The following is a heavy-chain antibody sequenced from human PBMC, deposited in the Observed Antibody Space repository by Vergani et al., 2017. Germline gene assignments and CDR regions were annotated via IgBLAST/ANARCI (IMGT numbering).Heavy chain of an antibody. D-gene: IGHD3-16*01. CDR3: AKGGGGFDY. Sequence: EVPLLESGGGLVRPGGSLRLSCAASGFTFSSYAMTWVRQAPGKGLEWVSVISASSSTTYYADSVKGRFTISRDNSKKMLYLQMDSLRPEDAAVYYCAKGGGGFDYWGQGTLVTVSS. CDR1: GFTFSSYA. V-gene: IGHV3-23*01. J-gene: IGHJ4*02. CDR2: ISASSSTT.